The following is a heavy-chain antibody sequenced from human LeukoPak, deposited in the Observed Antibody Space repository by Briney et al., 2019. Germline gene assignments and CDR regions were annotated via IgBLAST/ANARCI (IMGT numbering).Heavy chain of an antibody. V-gene: IGHV3-33*01. J-gene: IGHJ3*02. D-gene: IGHD2/OR15-2a*01. CDR2: IWYDGSNK. Sequence: GGSLRLSCAASGFTFRTYGMHWVRQAPGKGLEWAAAIWYDGSNKYYADSVKGRFTISRDNSKNTLYLQMNSLRAEDTAVYYCARVLRIMGTTFDGFDIWGQGTMVTVSS. CDR3: ARVLRIMGTTFDGFDI. CDR1: GFTFRTYG.